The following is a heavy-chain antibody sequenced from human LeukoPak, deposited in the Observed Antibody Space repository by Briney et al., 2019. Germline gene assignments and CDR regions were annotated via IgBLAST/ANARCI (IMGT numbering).Heavy chain of an antibody. Sequence: GGSLRLSCAASGFTFSSYWMYWVRQAPGKGLVWVSRIISDGSSTSYADSVKGRFTISRDNAKNTLYLQMNSLRPEDTAVYHCATIAAAGEYFDYWGQGTLVTVSS. V-gene: IGHV3-74*01. CDR3: ATIAAAGEYFDY. CDR2: IISDGSST. CDR1: GFTFSSYW. D-gene: IGHD6-13*01. J-gene: IGHJ4*02.